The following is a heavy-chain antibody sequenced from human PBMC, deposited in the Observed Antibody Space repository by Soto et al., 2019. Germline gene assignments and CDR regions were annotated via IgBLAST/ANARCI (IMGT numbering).Heavy chain of an antibody. D-gene: IGHD4-17*01. J-gene: IGHJ3*02. CDR1: GLTVTGKKY. V-gene: IGHV3-53*01. CDR3: ATWRLREHAYDI. Sequence: GGSLRLSCEASGLTVTGKKYVAWVRQAPGKGLEWVSGVYDTDGIYYADSVKGRFTSSRDNSKTIVYLEMNSLTPDDTAVYYCATWRLREHAYDIWGRGTTVTFSS. CDR2: VYDTDGI.